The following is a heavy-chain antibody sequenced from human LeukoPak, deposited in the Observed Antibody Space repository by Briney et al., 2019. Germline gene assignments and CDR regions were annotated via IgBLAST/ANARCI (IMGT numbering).Heavy chain of an antibody. J-gene: IGHJ4*02. CDR1: GGSISPYY. Sequence: SETLSLTCTVSGGSISPYYWSWIRQPPGKGLEWIGYMYYSGSTNYNPSLKSRVTISIDTSKNQFSLKLSSVTAADTAVYYCARGRFRVLFYWGQGTLVTVSS. CDR3: ARGRFRVLFY. CDR2: MYYSGST. V-gene: IGHV4-59*12.